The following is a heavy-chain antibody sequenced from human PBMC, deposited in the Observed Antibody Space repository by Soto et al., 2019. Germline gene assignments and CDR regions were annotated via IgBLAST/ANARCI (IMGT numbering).Heavy chain of an antibody. D-gene: IGHD2-21*02. CDR3: VRDNDYAFDI. V-gene: IGHV3-48*02. J-gene: IGHJ3*02. CDR2: ITVSSATI. CDR1: GFSFSYYN. Sequence: GGSLRLSCAASGFSFSYYNMNWVRQAPGKGLEWISYITVSSATIRYAVSVKGRFTISRDNAENSMYLQMDSLRDEDTAIYYCVRDNDYAFDIWGQWTMVTVSS.